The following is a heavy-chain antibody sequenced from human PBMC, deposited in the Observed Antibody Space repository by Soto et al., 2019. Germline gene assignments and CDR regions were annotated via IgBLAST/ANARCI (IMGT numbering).Heavy chain of an antibody. CDR1: GYTFSNYG. V-gene: IGHV1-3*01. CDR2: INAGNGNT. D-gene: IGHD6-19*01. J-gene: IGHJ2*01. Sequence: QVHLVQSGAEVKKPGASVKVSCKASGYTFSNYGIHWVRQAPGQRLEWMGWINAGNGNTMYSEKFQGRVTITRDTSASTAYMDLSSLRSEDTAVYYCARAVYSSGWDHWYFDFWGRGTLVTVSS. CDR3: ARAVYSSGWDHWYFDF.